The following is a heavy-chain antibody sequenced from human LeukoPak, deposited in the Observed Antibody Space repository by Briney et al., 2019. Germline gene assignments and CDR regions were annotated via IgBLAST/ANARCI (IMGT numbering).Heavy chain of an antibody. D-gene: IGHD2-2*01. CDR3: ARASRYCSSTSCYADY. V-gene: IGHV4-38-2*02. J-gene: IGHJ4*02. CDR1: GYSISSGYY. Sequence: SETLSLTCTVSGYSISSGYYWGWIRQPPGKGLEWIGSIYHSGSTYYNPSLKSRVTISVDTSKNQFSPKLSSVTAADTAVYYCARASRYCSSTSCYADYWGQGTLVTVSS. CDR2: IYHSGST.